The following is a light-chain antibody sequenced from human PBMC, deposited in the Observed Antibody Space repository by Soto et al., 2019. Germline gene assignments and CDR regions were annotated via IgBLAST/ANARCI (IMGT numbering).Light chain of an antibody. CDR1: SSDVGGYNY. Sequence: SALTQPPSASGSPGQSVTISCTGTSSDVGGYNYVSWYQHHPGKAPKLMIYEVSKRPSGVPDRFSGSKSGNTASLTVSGLQAEDEADYYCSSYAGINNLVFGGGTKLTVL. J-gene: IGLJ2*01. CDR3: SSYAGINNLV. V-gene: IGLV2-8*01. CDR2: EVS.